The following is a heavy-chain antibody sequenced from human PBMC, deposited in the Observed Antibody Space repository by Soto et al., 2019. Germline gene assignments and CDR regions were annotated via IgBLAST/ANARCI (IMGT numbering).Heavy chain of an antibody. D-gene: IGHD2-21*02. CDR3: ARDPLSHGGHFYLDY. CDR2: ISYDGRNK. J-gene: IGHJ4*02. V-gene: IGHV3-30*04. Sequence: PGGSLRLSCAASGFSFSVYALHWVRQAPGKGLEWVALISYDGRNKYYADSVQGRFTISRDNSKNTLYLQMNSLRSEDTAVYYCARDPLSHGGHFYLDYWGQGALVTVSS. CDR1: GFSFSVYA.